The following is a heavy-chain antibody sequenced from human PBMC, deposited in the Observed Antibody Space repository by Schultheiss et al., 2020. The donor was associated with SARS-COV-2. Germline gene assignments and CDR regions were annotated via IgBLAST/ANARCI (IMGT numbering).Heavy chain of an antibody. J-gene: IGHJ5*02. Sequence: ETLSLTCAVSGGSISSSNWWSWVRQPPGKGLEWVSSISSSSSYIYYADSVKGRFTISRDNAKNSLYLQMNSLRAEDTAVYYCAKSDITMVQGVPFDPWGQGTLVTVSS. CDR2: ISSSSSYI. D-gene: IGHD3-10*01. CDR3: AKSDITMVQGVPFDP. CDR1: GGSISSSN. V-gene: IGHV3-21*04.